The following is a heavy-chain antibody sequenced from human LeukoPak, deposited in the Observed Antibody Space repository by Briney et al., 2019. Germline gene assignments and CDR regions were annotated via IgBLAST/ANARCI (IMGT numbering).Heavy chain of an antibody. CDR3: ARGDKSSGWYFLDY. J-gene: IGHJ4*02. CDR2: ISSSSSHI. V-gene: IGHV3-21*01. D-gene: IGHD6-19*01. CDR1: GFTFSSYT. Sequence: GGSLRLSCAASGFTFSSYTMNWVRQAPGKGLEWVSSISSSSSHIYYTDSVKGRFTISRDNAKTSLNLQVNSLRAEDTAVYYCARGDKSSGWYFLDYWGRGTLVTVSS.